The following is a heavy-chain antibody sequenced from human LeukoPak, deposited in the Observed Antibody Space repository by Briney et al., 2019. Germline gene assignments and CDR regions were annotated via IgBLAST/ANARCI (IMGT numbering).Heavy chain of an antibody. V-gene: IGHV3-66*01. CDR2: IYSGGST. CDR1: GFTVSSNY. J-gene: IGHJ1*01. D-gene: IGHD6-6*01. CDR3: ARDHSPEYNSSAGYFQL. Sequence: QPGGSLRLSCEASGFTVSSNYMSWVRQAPGKGLEWVSVIYSGGSTYYADSVKGRFSFYRDNSKNTLYLQMNSLRAEDTAVYYCARDHSPEYNSSAGYFQLWGQGTLVTVSS.